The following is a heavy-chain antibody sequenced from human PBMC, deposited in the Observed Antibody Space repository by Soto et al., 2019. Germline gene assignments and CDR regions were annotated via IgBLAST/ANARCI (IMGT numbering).Heavy chain of an antibody. V-gene: IGHV3-23*01. CDR2: ISGSGGST. CDR1: GFTFSSYA. CDR3: AKDTGYCSGGSCYPYYFDY. J-gene: IGHJ4*02. Sequence: GGSLRLSCAASGFTFSSYAMSWVRQAPGKGLEWVSAISGSGGSTYYADSVKGRFTISRDNSKNTLYLQMNSLRAEDTAVYYCAKDTGYCSGGSCYPYYFDYWGQGTLVTVSS. D-gene: IGHD2-15*01.